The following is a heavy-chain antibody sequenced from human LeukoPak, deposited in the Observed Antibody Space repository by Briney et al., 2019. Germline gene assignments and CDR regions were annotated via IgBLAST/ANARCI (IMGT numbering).Heavy chain of an antibody. D-gene: IGHD2-2*01. CDR1: GGSVSSGSYY. V-gene: IGHV4-61*01. CDR2: IYYSGST. J-gene: IGHJ4*02. Sequence: NPSETLSLTCTVSGGSVSSGSYYWSWIRQPPGKGLEWIGYIYYSGSTNYNPSLKSRVTISVDTSKNQFSLKLSSMTAADTAVYYCAREASLPAAPIDYWGQGTLVTVSS. CDR3: AREASLPAAPIDY.